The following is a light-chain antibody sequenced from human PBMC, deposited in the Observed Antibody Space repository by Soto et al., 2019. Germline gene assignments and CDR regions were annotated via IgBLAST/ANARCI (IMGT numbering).Light chain of an antibody. CDR3: CSYAGSSTWV. Sequence: QSALTQPASVSGSPGQSITISSTGTNSDIGNYNLVSWYQQHPGKAPKLIIYEGGKRPSGVSNRFSGSKSGNTASLTISGLQAEDEADYYCCSYAGSSTWVFGGGTKVTVL. CDR2: EGG. CDR1: NSDIGNYNL. V-gene: IGLV2-23*01. J-gene: IGLJ3*02.